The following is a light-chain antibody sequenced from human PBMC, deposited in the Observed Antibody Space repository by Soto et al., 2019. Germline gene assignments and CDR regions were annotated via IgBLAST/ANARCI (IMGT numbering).Light chain of an antibody. Sequence: QSALTQPASVSGSPGQSITISCTGTSSGVGGYNYVSWYQQHPGKAPKFMIYDVSNRPSGVSNRFSGSKSGNTASLTISGLQAEDEADYYCSSYTTSNARQIVFGTGPKVTVL. J-gene: IGLJ1*01. CDR1: SSGVGGYNY. CDR2: DVS. CDR3: SSYTTSNARQIV. V-gene: IGLV2-14*01.